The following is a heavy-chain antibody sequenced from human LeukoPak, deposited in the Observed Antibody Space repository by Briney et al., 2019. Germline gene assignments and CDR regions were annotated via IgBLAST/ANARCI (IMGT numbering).Heavy chain of an antibody. CDR3: ARPQYSSGSYYGMDV. CDR2: IYHSGST. Sequence: SETLSLTCAVSGGSISSSNWWSWVRQPPGKGLEWIGEIYHSGSTNYNPSLKSRVTISVDKSKNQFSLKLSSVTAADTAVYYCARPQYSSGSYYGMDVWGQGTTVTVSS. CDR1: GGSISSSNW. V-gene: IGHV4-4*02. J-gene: IGHJ6*02. D-gene: IGHD6-19*01.